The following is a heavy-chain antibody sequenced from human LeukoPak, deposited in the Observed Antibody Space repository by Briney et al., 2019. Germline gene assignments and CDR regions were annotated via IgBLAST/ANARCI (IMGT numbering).Heavy chain of an antibody. V-gene: IGHV3-23*01. J-gene: IGHJ6*04. CDR2: ISGSGSVT. CDR1: GFTFSSYA. D-gene: IGHD3-22*01. CDR3: AKDSYDSTLDV. Sequence: GGSLRLSCAASGFTFSSYAMSWVRQAPGKGLEWVSSISGSGSVTYYADSVKGRFTISRDKSKNTLYLQMNSLRAEDTAVYYCAKDSYDSTLDVWGKGTTVTVSS.